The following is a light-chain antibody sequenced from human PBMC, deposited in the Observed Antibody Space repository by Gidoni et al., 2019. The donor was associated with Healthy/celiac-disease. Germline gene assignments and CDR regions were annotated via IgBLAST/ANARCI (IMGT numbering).Light chain of an antibody. CDR3: CSYAGSSLYV. J-gene: IGLJ1*01. CDR1: SSDVGSYNL. CDR2: EGS. Sequence: QSALTQPASVSGSPGQSITISCTGTSSDVGSYNLVSWYQQHPGKAPKLMIYEGSKRPSGVSNRFSGSKSGNTASLTISGLQAEEEADYYCCSYAGSSLYVFGTGTKVTVL. V-gene: IGLV2-23*01.